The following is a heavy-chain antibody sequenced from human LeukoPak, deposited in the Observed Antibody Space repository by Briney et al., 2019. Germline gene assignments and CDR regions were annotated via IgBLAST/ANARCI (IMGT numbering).Heavy chain of an antibody. CDR1: GGSISSGGYS. Sequence: SETLSLTCAVSGGSISSGGYSWSWIRQPPGKGLEWIGYIYYSGSTYYNPSLKSRVTISVDTSKNQFSLKLSSVTAADTAVYYCAESSSWSEFDYWGQGTLVTVSS. CDR2: IYYSGST. CDR3: AESSSWSEFDY. D-gene: IGHD6-13*01. J-gene: IGHJ4*02. V-gene: IGHV4-30-2*02.